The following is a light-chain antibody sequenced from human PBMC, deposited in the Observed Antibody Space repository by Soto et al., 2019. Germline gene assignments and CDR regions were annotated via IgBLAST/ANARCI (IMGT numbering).Light chain of an antibody. J-gene: IGLJ1*01. V-gene: IGLV2-11*01. CDR1: SSDVGSYDY. Sequence: QSALIQPPSVSGSPGQSVTMSCTGTSSDVGSYDYVSWYQQHPGTVPKPMICNVNTQPSGVPDRFSGSKSGNTASMTISGLQAEDEADYLCFSYTSSATYVFGIGTKLTVL. CDR2: NVN. CDR3: FSYTSSATYV.